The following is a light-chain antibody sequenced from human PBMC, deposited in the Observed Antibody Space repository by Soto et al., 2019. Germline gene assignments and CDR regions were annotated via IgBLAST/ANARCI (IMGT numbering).Light chain of an antibody. CDR3: QQYGRSLGLFT. CDR2: DAS. J-gene: IGKJ3*01. CDR1: QSVSSTY. Sequence: IVLTQSPGTLSLSPGERATLSCRASQSVSSTYLAWYQQKPGQAPRLLIYDASSRATGIPDRFSGSGSGTYFTLTISRLEPDDFAVYYCQQYGRSLGLFTFGPGTKVDIK. V-gene: IGKV3-20*01.